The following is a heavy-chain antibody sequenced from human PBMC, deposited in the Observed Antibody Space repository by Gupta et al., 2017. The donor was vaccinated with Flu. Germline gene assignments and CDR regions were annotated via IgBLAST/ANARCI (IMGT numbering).Heavy chain of an antibody. D-gene: IGHD3-10*01. CDR2: IYGGDNT. CDR1: GLTVTSNY. Sequence: EVQLVESGGGLVQPGGSLRLSCTSSGLTVTSNYMNWVRQAPGKGLEWVSAIYGGDNTFYADSVKGRFTSSRDKSKNTLYLQMNSLRPEDTAVYYCARATSVYYGSGSYFEYWGQGTLVTVSA. V-gene: IGHV3-66*02. CDR3: ARATSVYYGSGSYFEY. J-gene: IGHJ4*02.